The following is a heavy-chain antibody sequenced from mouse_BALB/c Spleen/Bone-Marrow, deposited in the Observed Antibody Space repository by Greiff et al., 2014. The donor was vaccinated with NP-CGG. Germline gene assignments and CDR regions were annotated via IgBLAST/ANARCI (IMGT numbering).Heavy chain of an antibody. J-gene: IGHJ4*01. CDR3: TRRDRYDYYGVDY. CDR1: GYTFTNYW. D-gene: IGHD2-14*01. Sequence: VQGVESGAESVRPGASVKVSCKASGYTFTNYWINWVRQRPGQGLEWIGNIYPSDSYSNYNQKFKDKATLTVDKSSSTAYMQLSSPTSEDSAVYYCTRRDRYDYYGVDYWGQGTSVTVSS. CDR2: IYPSDSYS. V-gene: IGHV1S126*01.